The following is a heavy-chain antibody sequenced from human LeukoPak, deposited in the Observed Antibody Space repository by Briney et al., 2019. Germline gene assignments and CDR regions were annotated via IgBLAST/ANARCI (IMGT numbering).Heavy chain of an antibody. CDR1: GYTFTSYG. CDR3: AREGPYYDILTGYFDY. Sequence: AASVKVPCKASGYTFTSYGISWVRQAPGQGLEWMGWISAYNGNTNYAQKLQGRVTMTTDTSTSTAYMELRSLRSDDTAVYYCAREGPYYDILTGYFDYWGQGTLVTVSS. CDR2: ISAYNGNT. V-gene: IGHV1-18*01. J-gene: IGHJ4*02. D-gene: IGHD3-9*01.